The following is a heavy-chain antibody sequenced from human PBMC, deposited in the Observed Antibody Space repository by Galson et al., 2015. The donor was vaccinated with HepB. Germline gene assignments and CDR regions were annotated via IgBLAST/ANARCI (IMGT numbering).Heavy chain of an antibody. CDR2: IGPGGGTI. CDR1: GFTFSNYA. V-gene: IGHV3-23*01. D-gene: IGHD6-13*01. Sequence: SLRLSCAVSGFTFSNYAMTWVRQAPGKGLEWVSTIGPGGGTIYYAASAKGRFTISRDNSKNTLYLQMNSLRAEDTAVYYCAKAWGTAAGPDYWGQGTLVTVSS. CDR3: AKAWGTAAGPDY. J-gene: IGHJ4*02.